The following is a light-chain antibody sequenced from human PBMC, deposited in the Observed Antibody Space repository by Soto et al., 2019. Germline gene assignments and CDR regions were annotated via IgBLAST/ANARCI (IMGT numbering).Light chain of an antibody. V-gene: IGKV2-28*01. Sequence: IALTQSPLSLSVTPGEPASISCRSSQTLLHSNGYTYLNWYLQKPGQSPQLLIYLGSNRVSGVPDRFSGSGSGTDFTLKINRVQAEDVGVFYCMQGLRPMYTFGQGTKLEIK. CDR3: MQGLRPMYT. J-gene: IGKJ2*01. CDR1: QTLLHSNGYTY. CDR2: LGS.